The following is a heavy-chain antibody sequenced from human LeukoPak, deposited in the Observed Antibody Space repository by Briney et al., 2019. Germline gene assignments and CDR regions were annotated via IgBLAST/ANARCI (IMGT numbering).Heavy chain of an antibody. J-gene: IGHJ4*02. D-gene: IGHD4-17*01. CDR2: IYYSGST. CDR3: ARGYGDYAGSIDY. V-gene: IGHV4-31*03. Sequence: SETLSLTCTVSGGSISSGGYYWSWIRQHPGKGLEWIGYIYYSGSTYYNPSLKSRVTISVDTSKNQFSLKLSSVTAADTAVYYCARGYGDYAGSIDYWGQGTLVTVSS. CDR1: GGSISSGGYY.